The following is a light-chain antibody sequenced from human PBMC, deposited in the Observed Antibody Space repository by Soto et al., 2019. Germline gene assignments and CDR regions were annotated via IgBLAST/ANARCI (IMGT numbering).Light chain of an antibody. CDR2: RNN. J-gene: IGLJ3*02. Sequence: QSVLTQPPSASGTPGQRVTISCSGSSSNIGSNYVYWYQQLPGTAPKLLIYRNNQRPSGVRDRFPGSKSGTSASLAISGLRAEDEAEYYCATWDDSLSGRVFGGGTKLTVL. V-gene: IGLV1-47*01. CDR1: SSNIGSNY. CDR3: ATWDDSLSGRV.